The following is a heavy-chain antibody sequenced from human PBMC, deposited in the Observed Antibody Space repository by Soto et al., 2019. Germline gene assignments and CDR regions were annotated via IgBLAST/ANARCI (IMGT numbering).Heavy chain of an antibody. CDR2: ISNDGSQR. V-gene: IGHV3-7*04. J-gene: IGHJ1*01. Sequence: EVQLAASGGELVQPGGSLRLSCAASGFTLSSHWMTWVRQAPGKGLEYVATISNDGSQRYYADSVKGRFTISRDNARNSLELLMKSLRDDDTAVYYCVRETCTGPSCKGYFQDWGQGTRVSVSS. CDR1: GFTLSSHW. CDR3: VRETCTGPSCKGYFQD. D-gene: IGHD2-8*02.